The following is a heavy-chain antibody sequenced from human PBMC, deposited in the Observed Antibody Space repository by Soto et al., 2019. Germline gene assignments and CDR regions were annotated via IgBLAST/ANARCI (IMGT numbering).Heavy chain of an antibody. J-gene: IGHJ6*02. CDR1: GFTVSSNY. CDR2: IYSGGST. CDR3: ARDPPGGRYYYYGMDV. Sequence: GGSLRLSCAASGFTVSSNYMSWVRQAPGKGLEWVSVIYSGGSTYYADSVKGRFTISRGNSKNTLYLQMNSLRAEDTAVYYCARDPPGGRYYYYGMDVWGQGTTVTVSS. V-gene: IGHV3-53*01.